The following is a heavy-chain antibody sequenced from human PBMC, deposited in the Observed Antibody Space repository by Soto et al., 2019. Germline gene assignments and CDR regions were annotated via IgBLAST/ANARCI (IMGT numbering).Heavy chain of an antibody. V-gene: IGHV3-9*01. CDR2: ISWNSGSI. Sequence: EVQLVESGGGLVQPGRSLRLSCAASGFTFDDYAMHWVRQAPGKGLEWVSGISWNSGSIGYADSVKGRFTISRDNAKNSLYLQMNSLRAEDTAVYYCAKVNVKLADAFDIWGQGTMVTVSS. J-gene: IGHJ3*02. D-gene: IGHD6-13*01. CDR1: GFTFDDYA. CDR3: AKVNVKLADAFDI.